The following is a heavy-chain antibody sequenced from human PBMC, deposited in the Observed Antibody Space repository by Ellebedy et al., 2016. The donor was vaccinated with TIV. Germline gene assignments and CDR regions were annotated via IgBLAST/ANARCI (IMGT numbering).Heavy chain of an antibody. J-gene: IGHJ5*02. CDR2: IDPRNSDA. Sequence: GESLKISCKASGYSFTSHWISWVRQMPGKGLEWMGRIDPRNSDARYSPSFQGLVTISADRSTSTAYLQWGSLKASDTAMYFCARRLSVSGGGWFDPWGQGTLVTVSS. D-gene: IGHD6-19*01. CDR3: ARRLSVSGGGWFDP. V-gene: IGHV5-10-1*01. CDR1: GYSFTSHW.